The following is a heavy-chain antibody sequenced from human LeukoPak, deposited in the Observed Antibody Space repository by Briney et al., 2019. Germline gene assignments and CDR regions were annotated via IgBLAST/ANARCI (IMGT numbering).Heavy chain of an antibody. J-gene: IGHJ4*02. V-gene: IGHV3-48*02. CDR2: ISSSSSSI. CDR1: GFTVSSNY. CDR3: ARSGYGSRWYFFDH. Sequence: GGSLRLSCAASGFTVSSNYMSWVRQAPGKGLEWVSHISSSSSSIYYADSVKGRFSISRDNAKNSLYLQMNSLRDEDTAVYYCARSGYGSRWYFFDHWGQGTLVTVSS. D-gene: IGHD6-13*01.